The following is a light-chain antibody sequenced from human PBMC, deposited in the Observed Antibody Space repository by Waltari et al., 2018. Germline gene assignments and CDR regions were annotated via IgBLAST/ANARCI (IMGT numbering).Light chain of an antibody. V-gene: IGKV3-11*01. J-gene: IGKJ3*01. CDR1: QSVSRY. CDR2: DAS. Sequence: DIVLSQSPATLSLSPGERATLSCRASQSVSRYLAWYQQKPGQAPRLLIYDASNRATGIPVRFSGSGSGTDFTLTISSLGPEDFAVYYCLQHSNWPRFTFGPGTKVDI. CDR3: LQHSNWPRFT.